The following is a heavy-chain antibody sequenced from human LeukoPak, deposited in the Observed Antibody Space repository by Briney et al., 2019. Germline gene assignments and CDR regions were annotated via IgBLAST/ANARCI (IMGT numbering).Heavy chain of an antibody. V-gene: IGHV1-2*02. Sequence: ASVKVSCKASGYTFTGYYMHWVRQAPGQGLEWMGWTNPNSGGTNYAQKFQGRVTMTRDTSISTAHMELSRLRSDDTAVYYCARWLGWDIVLMVYALDYWGQGTLVTVSS. CDR1: GYTFTGYY. D-gene: IGHD2-8*01. CDR2: TNPNSGGT. CDR3: ARWLGWDIVLMVYALDY. J-gene: IGHJ4*02.